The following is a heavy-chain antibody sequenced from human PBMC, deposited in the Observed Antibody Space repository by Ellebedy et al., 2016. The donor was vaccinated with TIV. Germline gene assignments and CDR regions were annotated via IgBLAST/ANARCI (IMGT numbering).Heavy chain of an antibody. Sequence: GESLKISRAASGFTFSSYAMSWIRQAPGKGLEWVSYISSSSSYTNYADSVKGRFTISSDNAKNSLYLQMNSLIAEDTAVYYCARDYYGSGSYQDYWGQGTLVTVSS. CDR2: ISSSSSYT. CDR1: GFTFSSYA. D-gene: IGHD3-10*01. V-gene: IGHV3-11*06. J-gene: IGHJ4*02. CDR3: ARDYYGSGSYQDY.